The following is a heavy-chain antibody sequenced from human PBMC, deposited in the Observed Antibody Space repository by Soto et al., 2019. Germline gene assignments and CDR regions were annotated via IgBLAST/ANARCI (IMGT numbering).Heavy chain of an antibody. CDR2: IHHTGNS. CDR3: AKWNGMKRSFDE. J-gene: IGHJ4*02. CDR1: AGSITNYY. Sequence: SETLSLTCTVSAGSITNYYWNWIRQPPEKGLEWIGFIHHTGNSMSNPSLRSRLTMSVDTTEGQISLNLRAVTAADTAVYYCAKWNGMKRSFDEWGQGIVVT. V-gene: IGHV4-59*01. D-gene: IGHD1-1*01.